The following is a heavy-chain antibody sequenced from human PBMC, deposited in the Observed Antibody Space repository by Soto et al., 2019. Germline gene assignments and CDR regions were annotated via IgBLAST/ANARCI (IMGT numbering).Heavy chain of an antibody. Sequence: GGSLRLSCAASGFTFSSYAMSWVRQAPGKGLEWVSAISGSGGSTYYADSVKGRFTISRDNAKNSLYLQMNSLRAEDTALYYCAKKYRPRSSGWYSHWGQGTLVTVSS. CDR1: GFTFSSYA. CDR2: ISGSGGST. V-gene: IGHV3-23*01. D-gene: IGHD6-19*01. J-gene: IGHJ4*02. CDR3: AKKYRPRSSGWYSH.